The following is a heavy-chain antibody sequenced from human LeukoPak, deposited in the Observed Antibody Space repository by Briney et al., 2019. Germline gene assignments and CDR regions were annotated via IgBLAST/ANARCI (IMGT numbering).Heavy chain of an antibody. Sequence: GGSLRLSCAASGFTFSTYEMNCVRQAPGKGLGWVSYISSSGNTIYYADSLKGRFTISRDNAKNSLYLQMNSLRAEDTGVYYCARARDNYDISSFSALDNWGQGTLVTVSS. CDR1: GFTFSTYE. V-gene: IGHV3-48*03. CDR2: ISSSGNTI. J-gene: IGHJ4*02. CDR3: ARARDNYDISSFSALDN. D-gene: IGHD3-22*01.